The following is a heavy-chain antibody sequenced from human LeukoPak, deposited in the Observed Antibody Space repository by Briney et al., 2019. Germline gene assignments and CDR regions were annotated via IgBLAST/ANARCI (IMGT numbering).Heavy chain of an antibody. CDR1: DGSISNYY. V-gene: IGHV4-59*01. D-gene: IGHD5-24*01. CDR3: AREARREGYRFDY. Sequence: ASETLSLTCTVSDGSISNYYWSWIRQPPGKGLEWIGYVHYTGNTNYNPSLKSRLTISVDTSKNQFSLKLRSVTAADTAVYYCAREARREGYRFDYWGQGTLVTVSS. CDR2: VHYTGNT. J-gene: IGHJ4*02.